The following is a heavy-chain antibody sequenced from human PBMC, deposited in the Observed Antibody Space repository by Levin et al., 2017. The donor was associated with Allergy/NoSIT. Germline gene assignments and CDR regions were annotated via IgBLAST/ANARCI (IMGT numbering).Heavy chain of an antibody. CDR2: IYWDDDR. CDR3: GYTEAWRGYRYRSLNFDH. CDR1: GFSFTTSGVG. V-gene: IGHV2-5*02. Sequence: KWSGPTLVKPTQTLTLTCTFSGFSFTTSGVGVGWIRQPPGKALEWLALIYWDDDRRYNPSLKNRLTITKDTSKNQVVLTMTNMDPVDTATFYCGYTEAWRGYRYRSLNFDHWGQGTLVTVSS. J-gene: IGHJ5*02. D-gene: IGHD3-16*02.